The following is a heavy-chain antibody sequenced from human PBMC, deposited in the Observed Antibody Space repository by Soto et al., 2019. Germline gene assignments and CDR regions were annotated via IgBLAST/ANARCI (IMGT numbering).Heavy chain of an antibody. CDR1: GGTLSSYA. CDR2: IIPIFGTA. CDR3: ARYYDILTGYGSYYYYYGMDV. V-gene: IGHV1-69*13. J-gene: IGHJ6*02. Sequence: GASVKVSCKASGGTLSSYAISWVRQAPGQGLEWMGGIIPIFGTANYAQKFQGRVAITADESTSTAYMELSSLRSEDTAVYYCARYYDILTGYGSYYYYYGMDVWGQGTTVTVSS. D-gene: IGHD3-9*01.